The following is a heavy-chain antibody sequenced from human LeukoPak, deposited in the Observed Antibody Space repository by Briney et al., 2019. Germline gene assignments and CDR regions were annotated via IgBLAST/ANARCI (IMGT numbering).Heavy chain of an antibody. V-gene: IGHV6-1*01. CDR3: ARELGGFDH. D-gene: IGHD3-16*01. CDR1: GDSVSSNSAA. Sequence: SQTLSLTCAISGDSVSSNSAAWNWIRQSPSRGLEWLGRTYYRSQWSNEYGVSVISRLTISTDTSKNQFSLQLNSVTPEDTAAYYCARELGGFDHWGQGTLVTVSS. J-gene: IGHJ4*02. CDR2: TYYRSQWSN.